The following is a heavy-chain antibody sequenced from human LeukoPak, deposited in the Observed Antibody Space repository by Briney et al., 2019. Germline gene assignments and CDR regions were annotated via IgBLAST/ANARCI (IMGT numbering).Heavy chain of an antibody. CDR2: IIPIFGTA. CDR1: GGTFSSYA. CDR3: ARPHAYSSGWYYFDY. V-gene: IGHV1-69*13. Sequence: ASVKVSCKASGGTFSSYAISWVRQAPGQGLEWMVGIIPIFGTANYAQKFQGRVTITADESTSTAYMELSSLRSEDTAVYYCARPHAYSSGWYYFDYWGQGTLVTVSS. D-gene: IGHD6-19*01. J-gene: IGHJ4*02.